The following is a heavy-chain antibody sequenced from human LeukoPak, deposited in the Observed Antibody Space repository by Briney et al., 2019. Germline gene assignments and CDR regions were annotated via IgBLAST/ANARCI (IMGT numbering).Heavy chain of an antibody. CDR3: ARDRVVLLWFGELRGGDWFDP. V-gene: IGHV1-69*13. J-gene: IGHJ5*02. D-gene: IGHD3-10*01. CDR2: IIPIFGTA. CDR1: GGTFSSYA. Sequence: ASVKVSCKASGGTFSSYAISWVRQAPGQGLEWMGGIIPIFGTANYAQKFQGRVTITADESTSTAYMELSSLRSEDTAVYYCARDRVVLLWFGELRGGDWFDPWGQGTLVTVSS.